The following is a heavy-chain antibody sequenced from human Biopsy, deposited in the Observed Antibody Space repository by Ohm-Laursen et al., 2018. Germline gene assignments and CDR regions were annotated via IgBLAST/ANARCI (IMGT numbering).Heavy chain of an antibody. CDR2: ISHTGYT. Sequence: SETLSLTCTVSGGSFTGHYWTWIRQPPGKGLEWIGHISHTGYTSYKSSLKSRVTISLDTSRKHFSLRLTSLAAADTAVYYCARGSNEYGGLYCPHWDQGTLVTVSS. CDR3: ARGSNEYGGLYCPH. V-gene: IGHV4-59*11. D-gene: IGHD4-23*01. J-gene: IGHJ4*02. CDR1: GGSFTGHY.